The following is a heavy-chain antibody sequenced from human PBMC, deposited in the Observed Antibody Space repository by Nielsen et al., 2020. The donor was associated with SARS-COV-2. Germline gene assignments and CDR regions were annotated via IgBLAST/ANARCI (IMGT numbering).Heavy chain of an antibody. CDR3: ARHTRQQWLVPYYYYGMDV. Sequence: SETLSPTCTVSGGSTSSYYWSWIRQPPGKGLEWIGYIYYSGSTNYNPSLKSRVTISVDTSKNQFSLKLSSVTAADTAVYYCARHTRQQWLVPYYYYGMDVWGQGTTVTVSS. J-gene: IGHJ6*02. D-gene: IGHD6-19*01. CDR1: GGSTSSYY. V-gene: IGHV4-59*08. CDR2: IYYSGST.